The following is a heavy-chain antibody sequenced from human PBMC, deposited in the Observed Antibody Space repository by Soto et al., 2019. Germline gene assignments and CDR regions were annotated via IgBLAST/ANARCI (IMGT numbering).Heavy chain of an antibody. J-gene: IGHJ4*02. CDR3: AARHSSNY. CDR1: GGSFSGYY. CDR2: INHSGST. V-gene: IGHV4-34*01. D-gene: IGHD6-6*01. Sequence: ASETLSLTCAVYGGSFSGYYRSWIRQPPGKGLEWIGEINHSGSTNYNPSLKSRVTISVDTSKNQFSLKLSSVTAADTAVYYCAARHSSNYWGQGTLVTVSS.